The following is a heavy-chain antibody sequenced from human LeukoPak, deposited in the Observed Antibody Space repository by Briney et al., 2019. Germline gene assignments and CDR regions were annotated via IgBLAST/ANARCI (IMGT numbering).Heavy chain of an antibody. CDR2: INSDGSST. CDR3: ARDIYSAAAGRSFDY. J-gene: IGHJ4*02. CDR1: GFTFSSYW. V-gene: IGHV3-74*01. D-gene: IGHD6-13*01. Sequence: PGGSLRLSCAASGFTFSSYWMHWVRQAPGKGLVGVSRINSDGSSTSYADSVKGRFTISRDNAKNTLYLQMNSLRAEGTAVYYCARDIYSAAAGRSFDYWGQGTLVTVSS.